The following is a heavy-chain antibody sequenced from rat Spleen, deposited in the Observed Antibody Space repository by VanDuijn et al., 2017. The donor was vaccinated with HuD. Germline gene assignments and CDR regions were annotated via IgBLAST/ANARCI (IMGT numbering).Heavy chain of an antibody. D-gene: IGHD1-10*01. CDR2: INNGGGIT. V-gene: IGHV5-17*01. J-gene: IGHJ3*01. Sequence: EVQLVESGGGLVQPGRSLKFSCAASGFTFSDYAMAWVRQAPEKGLEWVATINNGGGITFYRDSVKGRFTISRDDVKSILYLQMNSLRSEDTATYYCTRDRVTIPFAYWGQGTLVTVSS. CDR1: GFTFSDYA. CDR3: TRDRVTIPFAY.